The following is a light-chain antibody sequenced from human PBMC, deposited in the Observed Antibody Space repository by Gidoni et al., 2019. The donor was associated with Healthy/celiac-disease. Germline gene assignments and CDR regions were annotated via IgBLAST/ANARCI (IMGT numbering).Light chain of an antibody. CDR1: QSVSSSY. J-gene: IGKJ1*01. CDR3: QQYGRSPGT. V-gene: IGKV3-20*01. Sequence: ELVLTQSPGTLSLSPGERATLSCRASQSVSSSYLAWYQQKPGQAPRLLIYGASSRATGIPDRCSGSGSGTDFTLTISRQEPEDFAVYYRQQYGRSPGTFGQGTKVEIK. CDR2: GAS.